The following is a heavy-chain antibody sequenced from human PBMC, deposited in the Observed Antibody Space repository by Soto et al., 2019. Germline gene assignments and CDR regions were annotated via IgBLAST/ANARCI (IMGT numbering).Heavy chain of an antibody. J-gene: IGHJ5*02. Sequence: QVQLVQSGAEVKKPGASVKVSCKASGYTFTSYYMHWVRQAPGQGLEWMGIINPSGGSTSYAQKFQGRVTMTRDTSTSTVYMELSSLRSEDTAVYYCARATAVAGIGHGRNWFDPWGQGTLVTVSS. CDR2: INPSGGST. V-gene: IGHV1-46*01. CDR1: GYTFTSYY. CDR3: ARATAVAGIGHGRNWFDP. D-gene: IGHD6-19*01.